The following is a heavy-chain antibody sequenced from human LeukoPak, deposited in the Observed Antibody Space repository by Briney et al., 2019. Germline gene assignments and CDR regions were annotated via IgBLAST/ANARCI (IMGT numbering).Heavy chain of an antibody. CDR3: AKVGAYGAYARHDS. Sequence: PSETLSLTCTVSGYYISRGSDWCWIRQPPGKGLEWIGNMFHSGDTYHNPSLKSRVTISAYPSKNQFSLKLTSVTAADTSVNYCAKVGAYGAYARHDSSGQGTLVTVSS. CDR2: MFHSGDT. D-gene: IGHD4-17*01. CDR1: GYYISRGSD. J-gene: IGHJ4*02. V-gene: IGHV4-38-2*02.